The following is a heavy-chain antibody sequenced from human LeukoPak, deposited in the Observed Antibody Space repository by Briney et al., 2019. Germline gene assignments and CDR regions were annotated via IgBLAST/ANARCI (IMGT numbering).Heavy chain of an antibody. V-gene: IGHV4-59*01. CDR3: ARGVTFAGIIVKTPDYYFYYYMDV. J-gene: IGHJ6*03. Sequence: SETLSLTCGVSGGSISSFYWSWIRQPPGKGLECIGYISDSGSTNYNPSLKSRVTISVDMSKNQFSLKLSYVTAADTAVYYCARGVTFAGIIVKTPDYYFYYYMDVWGTGTTVTVSS. CDR2: ISDSGST. D-gene: IGHD3-16*02. CDR1: GGSISSFY.